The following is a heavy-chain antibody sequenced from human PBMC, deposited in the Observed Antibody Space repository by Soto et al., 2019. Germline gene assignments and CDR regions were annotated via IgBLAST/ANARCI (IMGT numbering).Heavy chain of an antibody. CDR2: IYHSGGT. CDR1: GGSIDDYY. J-gene: IGHJ4*02. Sequence: QVQLQESGPGLVAPSDTLSLTCSVSGGSIDDYYWSWIRQPPGKGLEWVAFIYHSGGTAYSPSLRSRVSLQVDTSKNQFSLRLTSVTAADTAVYYCARVRVDADDLFYFDSWGEGTLVTVSS. V-gene: IGHV4-59*07. CDR3: ARVRVDADDLFYFDS. D-gene: IGHD3-3*01.